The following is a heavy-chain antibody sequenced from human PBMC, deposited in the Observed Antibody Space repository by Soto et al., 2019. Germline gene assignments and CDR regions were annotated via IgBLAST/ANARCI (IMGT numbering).Heavy chain of an antibody. D-gene: IGHD3-22*01. CDR3: AKEGADSSGYYPQDFGY. Sequence: GGSLRLSCAASGFTFSSYGMHWVRQAPGKGLEWVAVISCDGSNKYYADSVKGRFTISRDNSKNTLYLQMNSLRAEDTAVYYCAKEGADSSGYYPQDFGYWDQGTLVTVPQ. CDR1: GFTFSSYG. CDR2: ISCDGSNK. V-gene: IGHV3-30*18. J-gene: IGHJ4*02.